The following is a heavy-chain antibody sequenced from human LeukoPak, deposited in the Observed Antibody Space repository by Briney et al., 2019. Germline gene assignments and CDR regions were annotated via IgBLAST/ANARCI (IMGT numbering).Heavy chain of an antibody. V-gene: IGHV3-23*01. CDR1: GFTFSNYA. D-gene: IGHD2/OR15-2a*01. Sequence: GGSLRLSCVASGFTFSNYAMTWVRQTPGKGLEWVSTISGRDISTYYPDSVKGRFTISRDNSKNTLYLQMNNLRAEDTAVYYCARVRVSSYYGMDIWGQGATVTVSS. J-gene: IGHJ6*02. CDR2: ISGRDIST. CDR3: ARVRVSSYYGMDI.